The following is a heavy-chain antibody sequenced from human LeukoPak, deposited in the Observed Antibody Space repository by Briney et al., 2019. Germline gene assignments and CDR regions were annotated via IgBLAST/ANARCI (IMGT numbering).Heavy chain of an antibody. CDR3: ARFHGGSGDGMDV. CDR2: ISSSSSYI. Sequence: PGGSLRLSCAASGFTFSTYSMNWVRQAPGKGLEWVSSISSSSSYIYSADSVKGRFTISRDNAKNSLYLQMNSLRVEDTAVYYCARFHGGSGDGMDVWGQGTTVTVS. V-gene: IGHV3-21*01. CDR1: GFTFSTYS. D-gene: IGHD2-15*01. J-gene: IGHJ6*02.